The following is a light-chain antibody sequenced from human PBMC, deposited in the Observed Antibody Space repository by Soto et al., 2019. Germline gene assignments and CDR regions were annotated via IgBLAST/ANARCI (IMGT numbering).Light chain of an antibody. V-gene: IGKV3-20*01. J-gene: IGKJ5*01. CDR2: GAS. CDR1: QTVTSNY. CDR3: QQYGGTPST. Sequence: EISMTQAPVPLALSPGVRATLSCRASQTVTSNYLAWCQQRPGQAPRLLIHGASTRAAGIPDRFSGSGSGTDFTLTITRLEPEDSAVYFCQQYGGTPSTFGQGTRVEI.